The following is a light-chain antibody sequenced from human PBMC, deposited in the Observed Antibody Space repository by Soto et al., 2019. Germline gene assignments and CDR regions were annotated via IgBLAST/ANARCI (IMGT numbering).Light chain of an antibody. CDR3: QQRLNWPPG. V-gene: IGKV3-11*01. J-gene: IGKJ1*01. CDR1: QSIGTN. Sequence: IVMTQSPATLSLSPGERATLSCRASQSIGTNLAWYQQKPGQAPSLLIYDASNRATGIPARFSGSGSGTDFTLTISDLEPADFGLYYCQQRLNWPPGFGQGTKVDIK. CDR2: DAS.